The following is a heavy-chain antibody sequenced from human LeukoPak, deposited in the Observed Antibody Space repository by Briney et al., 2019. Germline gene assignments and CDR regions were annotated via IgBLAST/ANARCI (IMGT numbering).Heavy chain of an antibody. Sequence: SETLSLTCAVSGGSISSGGYYWSWIRQHPGKGLEWIGYIYYSGSTYYNPSLKSRVTISVDTSKNQFSLKLSSVTAADTAVYYCARDRGVDPAFDYWGQGTLVTVSS. V-gene: IGHV4-31*11. D-gene: IGHD5-24*01. CDR1: GGSISSGGYY. CDR3: ARDRGVDPAFDY. CDR2: IYYSGST. J-gene: IGHJ4*02.